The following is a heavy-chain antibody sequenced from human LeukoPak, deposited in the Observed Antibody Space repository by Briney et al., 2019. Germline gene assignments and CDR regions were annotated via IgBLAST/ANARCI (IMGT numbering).Heavy chain of an antibody. CDR2: IYYSGST. J-gene: IGHJ3*02. CDR1: GGSISTYS. Sequence: SETLSLTCTVSGGSISTYSWSWIRQPPGKGLEWIGYIYYSGSTNYNPSLKSRVTISVDTSKNQFSLKLSSVTAADTAVYYCARVKVGYCTSTSCYGAFDIWGQGTMVTVSS. V-gene: IGHV4-59*01. CDR3: ARVKVGYCTSTSCYGAFDI. D-gene: IGHD2-2*01.